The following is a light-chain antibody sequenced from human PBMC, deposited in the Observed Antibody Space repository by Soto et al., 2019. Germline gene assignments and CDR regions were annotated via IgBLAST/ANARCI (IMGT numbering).Light chain of an antibody. J-gene: IGLJ3*02. CDR2: EVV. Sequence: QSALTQPASVSGSPGQSITISCTGTSGDIGGYNSVSWYQQHPGKAPKLLIYEVVKRPSGVSNRFSGSKSGNTASLTISGLQADDEADYYCSSFTSSSTWVFGGGNKVTVL. V-gene: IGLV2-14*01. CDR3: SSFTSSSTWV. CDR1: SGDIGGYNS.